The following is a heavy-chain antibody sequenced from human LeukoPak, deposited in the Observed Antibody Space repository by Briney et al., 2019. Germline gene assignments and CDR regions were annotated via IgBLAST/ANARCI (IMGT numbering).Heavy chain of an antibody. D-gene: IGHD1-26*01. J-gene: IGHJ4*02. CDR3: ARHNSGSYFRFDH. CDR2: IYYSGNT. V-gene: IGHV4-4*02. Sequence: SGTLSLTCAVSGVSISSSNWRRVGRAPAGKGLEWTGYIYYSGNTNYNASLKSRITISVDTSKNKLSLKMSSVTAADTAVYYCARHNSGSYFRFDHWGQGTLVTVSS. CDR1: GVSISSSNW.